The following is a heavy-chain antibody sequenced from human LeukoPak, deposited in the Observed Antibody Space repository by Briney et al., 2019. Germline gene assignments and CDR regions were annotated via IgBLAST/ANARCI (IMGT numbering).Heavy chain of an antibody. CDR3: AKDGYSSSWSGRSYYFDY. D-gene: IGHD6-13*01. J-gene: IGHJ4*02. CDR2: ISGSGAYT. CDR1: GFTFSSYA. Sequence: GGSLRLSCAASGFTFSSYAMSWVRQAPGKGLEWVSTISGSGAYTYYADSVKGRFTISRDNSKNTLYLQMNSLRAEDTAVYYCAKDGYSSSWSGRSYYFDYWGQGTLVTVSS. V-gene: IGHV3-23*01.